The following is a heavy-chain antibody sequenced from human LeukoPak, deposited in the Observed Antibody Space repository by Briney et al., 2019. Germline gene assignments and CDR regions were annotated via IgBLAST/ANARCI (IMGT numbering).Heavy chain of an antibody. D-gene: IGHD3-10*01. V-gene: IGHV4-59*12. J-gene: IGHJ6*03. Sequence: SETLSLTCSVSGGSINNYFWSWIRQPPGKGLEWIGYIYNSGSTNYNPSLKSRVTMSLDTSKNQFSLKLSSVTAADTAVYYCARGSSDYYGSGSYYGGVNYYYYYYMDVWGKGTTVTASS. CDR1: GGSINNYF. CDR3: ARGSSDYYGSGSYYGGVNYYYYYYMDV. CDR2: IYNSGST.